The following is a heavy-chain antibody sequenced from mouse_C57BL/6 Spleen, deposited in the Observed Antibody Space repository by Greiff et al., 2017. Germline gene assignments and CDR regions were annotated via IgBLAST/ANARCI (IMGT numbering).Heavy chain of an antibody. J-gene: IGHJ2*01. Sequence: VQLQQSGAELMKPGASVKLSCKATGYTFTGYWIEWVKQRPGHGLEWIGEILPGSGSTNYNEKFKGKATFTADPSSNTAYMQLSSLTTEDSAIYYCARKGYYGSSYDNYFDYWGQGTTLTVSS. D-gene: IGHD1-1*01. V-gene: IGHV1-9*01. CDR2: ILPGSGST. CDR3: ARKGYYGSSYDNYFDY. CDR1: GYTFTGYW.